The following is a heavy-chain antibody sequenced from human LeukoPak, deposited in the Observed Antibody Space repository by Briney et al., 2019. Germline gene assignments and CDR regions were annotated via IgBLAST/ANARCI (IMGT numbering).Heavy chain of an antibody. CDR2: ISWNSGSI. J-gene: IGHJ4*02. V-gene: IGHV3-9*01. D-gene: IGHD2-2*01. Sequence: GGSLRLSCAASGFTFDDYAMHWVRQAPGKGLEWVSGISWNSGSIGYADSVKGRFTISRDNAKNSLYLQVNSLRAEDTALYYCAKGYQLPDYGVGYYFDYWGQGTLVTVSS. CDR3: AKGYQLPDYGVGYYFDY. CDR1: GFTFDDYA.